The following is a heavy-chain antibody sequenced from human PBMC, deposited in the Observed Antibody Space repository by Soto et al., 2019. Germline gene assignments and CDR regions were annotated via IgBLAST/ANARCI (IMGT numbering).Heavy chain of an antibody. Sequence: SETLSLTCTVFGGSFSSSSHYWGWIRHPPGKGLEWIGYMYNIGSTDYNPSFKSRVTISADSSKNQFSLNLNSVTAADTAVYYCATTIYSSAWSRDFWGQGTLVTVSS. D-gene: IGHD6-19*01. J-gene: IGHJ4*02. CDR3: ATTIYSSAWSRDF. CDR1: GGSFSSSSHY. V-gene: IGHV4-39*01. CDR2: MYNIGST.